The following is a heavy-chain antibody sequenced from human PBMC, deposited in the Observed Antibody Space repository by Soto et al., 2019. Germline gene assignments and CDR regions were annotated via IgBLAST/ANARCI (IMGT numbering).Heavy chain of an antibody. CDR2: IVPNFGTP. CDR3: ARXGYIDPSRHFDV. D-gene: IGHD5-18*01. V-gene: IGHV1-69*13. J-gene: IGHJ3*01. Sequence: ASVKVSCKASGDTFSRYTFNWVRQAPGQGLEWMGGIVPNFGTPNYAPTFQDRVAITADESTNTAYMEINGLTSEDTAIYYCARXGYIDPSRHFDVWGQGTLVTVSS. CDR1: GDTFSRYT.